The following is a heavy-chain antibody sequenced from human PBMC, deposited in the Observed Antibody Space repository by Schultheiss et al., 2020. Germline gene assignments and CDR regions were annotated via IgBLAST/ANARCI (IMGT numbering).Heavy chain of an antibody. J-gene: IGHJ4*02. CDR2: IIPIFGTA. V-gene: IGHV1-69*13. D-gene: IGHD3-22*01. CDR1: GGTFSSYA. CDR3: AKVEPYYDSSGALDY. Sequence: SVKVSCKASGGTFSSYAISWVRQAPGQGLEWMGGIIPIFGTANYAQKFQGRVTITADESTSTAYMELSSLRSEDTAVYYCAKVEPYYDSSGALDYWGQGTLVTVSS.